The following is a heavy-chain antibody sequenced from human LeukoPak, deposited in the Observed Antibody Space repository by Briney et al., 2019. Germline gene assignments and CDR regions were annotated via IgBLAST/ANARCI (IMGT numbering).Heavy chain of an antibody. CDR2: ISAYNGNT. V-gene: IGHV1-18*01. J-gene: IGHJ5*02. Sequence: ASVKVSCKASGYTFTSYGISWVRQAPGQGLEWMGWISAYNGNTNYAQKLQGRVTMTTDTSTSTAYMELRSLRSDDTAVYYCARDLINPTVTTWNWFDPWGQGTLVTVSS. CDR1: GYTFTSYG. CDR3: ARDLINPTVTTWNWFDP. D-gene: IGHD4-17*01.